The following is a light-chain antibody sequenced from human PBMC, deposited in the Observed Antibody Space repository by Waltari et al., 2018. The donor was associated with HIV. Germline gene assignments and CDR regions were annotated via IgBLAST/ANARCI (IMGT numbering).Light chain of an antibody. CDR1: QSVNSN. CDR2: GAS. Sequence: EIVMTQSPATLSVSPGERVTLSCRASQSVNSNLVWYQQRPGQAPRLLIYGASTRATGIPARFSGGGSGTEFTLTISGLQSEDFAVYYCQQHNNWPTFGQGTRLEIK. V-gene: IGKV3-15*01. J-gene: IGKJ5*01. CDR3: QQHNNWPT.